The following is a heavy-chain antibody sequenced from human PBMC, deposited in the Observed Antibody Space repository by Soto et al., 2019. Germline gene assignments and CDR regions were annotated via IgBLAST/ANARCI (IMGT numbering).Heavy chain of an antibody. Sequence: PGGSLRLSCAASGFTFSSYWMHWVRQAPGKGLVWVSRINSDGSSTTYADSVKGRFTISRDNAKNTLYLQMNSLRAEDTAVFYCARARIAVAGFDYWGQGTLVTVSS. CDR3: ARARIAVAGFDY. D-gene: IGHD6-19*01. V-gene: IGHV3-74*01. J-gene: IGHJ4*02. CDR1: GFTFSSYW. CDR2: INSDGSST.